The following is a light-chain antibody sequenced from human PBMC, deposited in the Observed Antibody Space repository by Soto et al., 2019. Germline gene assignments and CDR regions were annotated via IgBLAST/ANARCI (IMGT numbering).Light chain of an antibody. CDR3: AAWYDSLNGDV. CDR2: RNN. Sequence: QSVLTQPPSASGTPGQRVTISCSGSSSNIGSNTVNWYQQLPGTAPKLLIYRNNQRPSGVPDRFSGSKSGTSASLAISGLQSEDEADYYCAAWYDSLNGDVFGTGTKLTVL. J-gene: IGLJ1*01. V-gene: IGLV1-44*01. CDR1: SSNIGSNT.